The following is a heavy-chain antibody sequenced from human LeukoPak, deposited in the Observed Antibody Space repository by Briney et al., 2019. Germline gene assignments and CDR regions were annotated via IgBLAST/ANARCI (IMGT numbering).Heavy chain of an antibody. Sequence: PSETLSLTCTVSGGSISSGGYYWSWIRQHPGKGLEWIGYIYYSGSTYYNPSLKSRVTISVDTSKNQFSLKLSSVTAAGTAVYYCARTLVSQLTDYWGQGTLVTVSS. J-gene: IGHJ4*02. CDR2: IYYSGST. CDR3: ARTLVSQLTDY. V-gene: IGHV4-31*03. CDR1: GGSISSGGYY. D-gene: IGHD3-9*01.